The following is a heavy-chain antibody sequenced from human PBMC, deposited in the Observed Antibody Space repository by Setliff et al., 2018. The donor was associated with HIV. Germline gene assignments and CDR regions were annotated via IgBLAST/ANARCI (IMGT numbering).Heavy chain of an antibody. CDR1: GGSFSSYG. Sequence: SVKVSCKASGGSFSSYGITWVRQAPGQGLEWMGRIVPSIATAKSAQRFQGRVTITADKSTSTAYMELSSLKSEDTAVYYCARDTLAYCGGECYSGYWGPGTLVTVSS. J-gene: IGHJ4*02. V-gene: IGHV1-69*04. CDR3: ARDTLAYCGGECYSGY. D-gene: IGHD2-21*01. CDR2: IVPSIATA.